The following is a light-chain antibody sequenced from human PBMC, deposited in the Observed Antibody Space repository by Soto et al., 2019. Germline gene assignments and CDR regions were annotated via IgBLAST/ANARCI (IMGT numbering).Light chain of an antibody. J-gene: IGKJ2*01. CDR2: AAS. CDR3: QQSYSTPYT. Sequence: DLQMTQSPSSLSASVGDRVTITCRASQSISSYLNWYQQKPRKAPKLLIYAASSLQSGVPSRFSGSGSGTDFTLTISSLQPEDFATYYCQQSYSTPYTFGQGTKLEIK. V-gene: IGKV1-39*01. CDR1: QSISSY.